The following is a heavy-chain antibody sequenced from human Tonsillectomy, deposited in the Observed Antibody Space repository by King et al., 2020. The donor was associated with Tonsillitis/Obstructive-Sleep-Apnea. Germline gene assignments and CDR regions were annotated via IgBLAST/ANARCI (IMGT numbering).Heavy chain of an antibody. Sequence: EVQLVESGGGLVQPGGSLRLSCAASGFTFSSYWMSWVRQAPGKGLEWVANIKQDGSEKKYVDSVKGRFTISRDNAKNSLYLQMNSLRGEDTAVYYCARVRGSGCLDYRGQGTLVTVSS. CDR1: GFTFSSYW. CDR2: IKQDGSEK. J-gene: IGHJ4*02. D-gene: IGHD6-19*01. V-gene: IGHV3-7*04. CDR3: ARVRGSGCLDY.